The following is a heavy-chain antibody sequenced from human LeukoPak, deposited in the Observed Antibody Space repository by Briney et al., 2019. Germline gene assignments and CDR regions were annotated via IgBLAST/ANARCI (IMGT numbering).Heavy chain of an antibody. Sequence: PGGSLRLSCAASGFTFSTYGMYWVRQAPGKGLEWVAFILYDGSNKYYGDPVKGRFTISRDNAKNSLYLQMNSLRAEDTAVYYCAREEYYYDSSGYFIGGNAFDIWGQGTMVTVSS. D-gene: IGHD3-22*01. J-gene: IGHJ3*02. CDR3: AREEYYYDSSGYFIGGNAFDI. CDR2: ILYDGSNK. V-gene: IGHV3-30*02. CDR1: GFTFSTYG.